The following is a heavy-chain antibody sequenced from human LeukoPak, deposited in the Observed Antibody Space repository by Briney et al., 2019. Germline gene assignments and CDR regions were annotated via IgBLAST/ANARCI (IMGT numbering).Heavy chain of an antibody. CDR3: ARPTPYYYFDY. V-gene: IGHV4-34*01. D-gene: IGHD2-15*01. CDR2: INHSGST. Sequence: SETLSLTCAVYGGSFSGYYWSWIRQPPGKGLERIGEINHSGSTNYNPSLKSRVTISVDTSKNQFSLKLSSVTAADTAVYYCARPTPYYYFDYWGQGTLVTVSS. J-gene: IGHJ4*02. CDR1: GGSFSGYY.